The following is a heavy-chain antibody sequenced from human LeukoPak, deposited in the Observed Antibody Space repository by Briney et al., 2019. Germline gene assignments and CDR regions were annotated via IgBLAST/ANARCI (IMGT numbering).Heavy chain of an antibody. D-gene: IGHD6-19*01. CDR3: AREMLAAVAAQS. CDR2: ISYDGSNK. J-gene: IGHJ5*02. V-gene: IGHV3-30*03. Sequence: PGGSLRLSRAASGFTFSSYGMHWVRQAPGKGLEWVAVISYDGSNKYYADSVKGRFTISRDNAKNSLYLQMNSLRAEDTAVYYCAREMLAAVAAQSWGQGTLVTVSS. CDR1: GFTFSSYG.